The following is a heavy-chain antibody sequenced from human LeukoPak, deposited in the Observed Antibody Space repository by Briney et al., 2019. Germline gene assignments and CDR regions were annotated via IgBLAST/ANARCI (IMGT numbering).Heavy chain of an antibody. Sequence: PSETLSLTCTVSGGSISSYYWSWIRQPPGKGLEWIGYIYYSGSTNYNPSHKSRVTISVDTSKNQFSLKLSSVTAADTAAYYCARHVGSLDFGGQGTLVTVSS. J-gene: IGHJ4*02. CDR1: GGSISSYY. CDR2: IYYSGST. CDR3: ARHVGSLDF. D-gene: IGHD1-26*01. V-gene: IGHV4-59*08.